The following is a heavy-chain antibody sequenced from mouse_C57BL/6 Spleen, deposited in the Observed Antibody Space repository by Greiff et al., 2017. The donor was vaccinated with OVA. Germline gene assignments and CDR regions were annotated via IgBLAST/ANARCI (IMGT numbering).Heavy chain of an antibody. V-gene: IGHV1-26*01. CDR3: ARSGGCFDD. CDR2: INPNNGGT. CDR1: GYTFTDYY. J-gene: IGHJ2*01. Sequence: EVQLQQSGPELVKPGASVKISCKASGYTFTDYYMNWVKQSHGKSLEWIGDINPNNGGTSYNQKFKGKATMTVDKSSSTAYLELRSLTSEDSAVYYCARSGGCFDDWGQGTTLTVSS. D-gene: IGHD3-2*02.